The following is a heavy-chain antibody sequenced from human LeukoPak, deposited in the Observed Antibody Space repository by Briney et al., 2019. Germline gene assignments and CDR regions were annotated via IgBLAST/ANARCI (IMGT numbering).Heavy chain of an antibody. J-gene: IGHJ4*02. V-gene: IGHV4-30-4*01. CDR3: ARDMILTGSYDY. Sequence: SETLSLTCTVSGGSISSGDYYWGWIRQPPGKGLEWIGYIYYSGSTYYNPSLKSRVTISVDTSKNQFSLRLSSVTAADTAVYYCARDMILTGSYDYWGQGTLVTVSS. CDR2: IYYSGST. CDR1: GGSISSGDYY. D-gene: IGHD3-9*01.